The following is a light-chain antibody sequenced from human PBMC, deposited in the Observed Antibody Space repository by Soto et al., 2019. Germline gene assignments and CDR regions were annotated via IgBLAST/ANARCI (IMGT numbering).Light chain of an antibody. V-gene: IGKV3-11*01. J-gene: IGKJ1*01. CDR1: QSVSSY. CDR3: QQRSNWWT. Sequence: EIVLTQSPATLSLSPGERATLSCRASQSVSSYLAWYQQKPGQAPRLLIYDASNRATGIPGRFSGSGSGTDFTLTSSSLEPEDFAVYYCQQRSNWWTFGQGTKVEIK. CDR2: DAS.